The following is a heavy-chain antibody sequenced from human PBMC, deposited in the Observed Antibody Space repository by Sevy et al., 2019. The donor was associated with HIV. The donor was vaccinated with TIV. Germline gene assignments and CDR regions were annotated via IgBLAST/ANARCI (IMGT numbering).Heavy chain of an antibody. D-gene: IGHD1-26*01. CDR2: ISYDGSNK. Sequence: GGSLRLSCAASGFTFSSYDMHWVRQAPGKGLEWVAVISYDGSNKYYADSVKGRFTISRDNSKNTLYLQMNSLRAEDTAVYYCARDPKSLYSGSLDYWGQGTLVTVSS. J-gene: IGHJ4*02. V-gene: IGHV3-30-3*01. CDR1: GFTFSSYD. CDR3: ARDPKSLYSGSLDY.